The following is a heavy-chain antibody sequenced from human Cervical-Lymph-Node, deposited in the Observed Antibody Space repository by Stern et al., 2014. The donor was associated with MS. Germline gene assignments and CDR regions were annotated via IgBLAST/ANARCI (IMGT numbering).Heavy chain of an antibody. D-gene: IGHD1-26*01. CDR3: TRDRGIMGTTTGDY. V-gene: IGHV1-18*01. CDR2: LSAYNGNI. CDR1: GFNFSNYG. Sequence: VQLGQSGAEVKKPGASVQVSCKASGFNFSNYGLSWVRQAPGQGLEWMGLLSAYNGNIGFAQKFQGRLTMTTDTSTSTVYMELRSLRSDDTAVYYCTRDRGIMGTTTGDYWGQGTLVSVSS. J-gene: IGHJ4*02.